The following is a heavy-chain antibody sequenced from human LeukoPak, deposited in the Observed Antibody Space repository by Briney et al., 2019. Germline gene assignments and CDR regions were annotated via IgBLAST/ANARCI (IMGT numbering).Heavy chain of an antibody. D-gene: IGHD1-26*01. J-gene: IGHJ6*03. CDR1: GFTFSSYN. CDR2: IDTSSEYI. Sequence: GGSLRLSCAASGFTFSSYNMNWVRQAPGKGLEWVASIDTSSEYIHYADSVKGRFTISRDNTRNSLYLQMNSLRAEDTAVYYCARDPYSGGYGDYYYYYMDLWGQGTTVTISS. V-gene: IGHV3-21*01. CDR3: ARDPYSGGYGDYYYYYMDL.